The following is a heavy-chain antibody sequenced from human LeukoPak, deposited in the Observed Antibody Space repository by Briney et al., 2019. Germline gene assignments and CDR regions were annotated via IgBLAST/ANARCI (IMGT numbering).Heavy chain of an antibody. J-gene: IGHJ4*02. Sequence: GGSLGLSCAASGFTFSTYGMYWVRQAPGKGLEWVAFIRYDGINKYYADSVKGRFTISRDNSKNTLYLQMNSLRAEDTAVYYCAKVYPAAQTPDYWGQGTLVTVSS. CDR2: IRYDGINK. V-gene: IGHV3-30*02. D-gene: IGHD6-13*01. CDR3: AKVYPAAQTPDY. CDR1: GFTFSTYG.